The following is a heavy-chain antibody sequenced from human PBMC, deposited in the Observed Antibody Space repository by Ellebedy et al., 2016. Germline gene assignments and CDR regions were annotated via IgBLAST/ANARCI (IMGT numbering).Heavy chain of an antibody. CDR2: INPNSGGT. Sequence: ASVKVSXXASGYTFTGYYMHWVRQAPGQGLEWMGWINPNSGGTNYAQKFQGWVTMTRDTSISTAYMELSRLRSDDTAVYYCARGDYGSGSRGAFDIWGQGTMVTVSS. D-gene: IGHD3-10*01. CDR1: GYTFTGYY. V-gene: IGHV1-2*04. CDR3: ARGDYGSGSRGAFDI. J-gene: IGHJ3*02.